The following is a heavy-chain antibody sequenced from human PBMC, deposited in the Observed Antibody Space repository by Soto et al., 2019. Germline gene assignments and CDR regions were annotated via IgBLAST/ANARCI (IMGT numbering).Heavy chain of an antibody. D-gene: IGHD3-16*01. CDR3: VRDDDGGTNACDI. J-gene: IGHJ3*02. CDR1: GFTFPKYG. CDR2: ILSDGSRQ. V-gene: IGHV3-33*03. Sequence: QVQLVESGGGVVQPGQSLTLSCAASGFTFPKYGMHWVRQPPVKGLEWVALILSDGSRQWYRDSVRGRFSMSRDNRKNTLNLQMDSVRVEDAAVYYCVRDDDGGTNACDIWGQGTMVTVSS.